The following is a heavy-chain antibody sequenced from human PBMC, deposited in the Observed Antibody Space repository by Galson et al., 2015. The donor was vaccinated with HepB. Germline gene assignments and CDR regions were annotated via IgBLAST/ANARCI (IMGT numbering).Heavy chain of an antibody. CDR3: ARDLEGRISSRFPDTIEEPGSY. CDR1: EFTFSNYP. V-gene: IGHV3-30-3*01. CDR2: ISYDGSSE. Sequence: SLRLSCAASEFTFSNYPMHWVRQTPGKGLEWVAVISYDGSSEFYADSVKGRFTISRDNSKNTVYLQMDNLKTEDTAVYYCARDLEGRISSRFPDTIEEPGSYWGQGTLVTVSS. D-gene: IGHD1-14*01. J-gene: IGHJ4*02.